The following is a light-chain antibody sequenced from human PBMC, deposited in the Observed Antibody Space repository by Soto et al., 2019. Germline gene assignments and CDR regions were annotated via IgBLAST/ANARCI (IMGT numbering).Light chain of an antibody. CDR3: QQYDNLPFT. CDR2: TAS. CDR1: QDIRKY. Sequence: DIQMTQSPSTLSASAGDRVTITCQASQDIRKYLNWYQQKPGKAPKLLIYTASDLQTGVPSRFSGSGSGINFPFTISSLQPEDIGTYYCQQYDNLPFTFGPGTKVEIK. V-gene: IGKV1-33*01. J-gene: IGKJ3*01.